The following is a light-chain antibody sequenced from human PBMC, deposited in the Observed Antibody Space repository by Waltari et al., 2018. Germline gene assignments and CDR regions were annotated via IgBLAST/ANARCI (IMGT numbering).Light chain of an antibody. Sequence: DVVMTQSPLSLPVTLGQPASISCRSSQSLIHSNGNTYLNWFQQRPGQSPRRLIYKISNRDSGVPDRFSGSGSGTDFTLKISRVEAEDVGVCYCMQGTHPPQTFGGGTKVEIK. V-gene: IGKV2-30*02. CDR1: QSLIHSNGNTY. J-gene: IGKJ4*01. CDR3: MQGTHPPQT. CDR2: KIS.